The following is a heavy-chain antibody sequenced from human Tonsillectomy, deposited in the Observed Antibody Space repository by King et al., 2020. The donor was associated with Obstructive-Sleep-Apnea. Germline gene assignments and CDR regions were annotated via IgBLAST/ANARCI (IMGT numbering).Heavy chain of an antibody. V-gene: IGHV3-48*04. D-gene: IGHD3-16*01. Sequence: VQLVESGGGLVQPGGSLRLSCAASRFSFSQYSLNWVRQAPGQGLEWISYIAPWSDTYYSDSLKGRFTISRDNAKNSVYLHMNDLRAEDTAVYYCARDSSWVFDFWGQGTLVTVSS. CDR1: RFSFSQYS. J-gene: IGHJ4*02. CDR2: IAPWSDT. CDR3: ARDSSWVFDF.